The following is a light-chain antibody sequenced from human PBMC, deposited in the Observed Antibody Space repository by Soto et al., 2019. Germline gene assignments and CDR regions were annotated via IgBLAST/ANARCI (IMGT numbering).Light chain of an antibody. CDR1: QSVSSSY. CDR3: QQYGTSPRT. V-gene: IGKV3-20*01. J-gene: IGKJ1*01. Sequence: EIVLTQSPGTLSLSPEERATLSCRASQSVSSSYLAWYQQKPGQAPRLLIYDASSRATGIPDRFSGSGSGTDFTLTISRLEPEDVAVYYCQQYGTSPRTFGQGTKVEIK. CDR2: DAS.